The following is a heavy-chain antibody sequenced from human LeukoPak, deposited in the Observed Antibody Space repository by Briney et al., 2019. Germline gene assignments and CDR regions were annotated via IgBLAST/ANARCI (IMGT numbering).Heavy chain of an antibody. V-gene: IGHV3-7*01. D-gene: IGHD4-11*01. J-gene: IGHJ4*02. Sequence: PGGSLRLSCAASGFTFSSYWMSWVRQAPGKGLEWVANIKQDGSEKYYVDSVKGRFTISRDNAKNSLYLQMNSLRAEDTAVHYCARELFDYTFDYWGQGTLVTVSS. CDR1: GFTFSSYW. CDR2: IKQDGSEK. CDR3: ARELFDYTFDY.